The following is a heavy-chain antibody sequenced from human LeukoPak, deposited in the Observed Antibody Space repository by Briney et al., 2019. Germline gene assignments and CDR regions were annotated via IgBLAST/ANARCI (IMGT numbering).Heavy chain of an antibody. Sequence: ASETLSLTCTVSGGSISNYYWSWIRQPPGKGLEWIGYINYSGTTNYNPSLKSRVSMSVDMSKNQFSLKLSSVTAADKAMYFCASSRPYYDILTGQSDDAFDIWGQGTMVTVSS. J-gene: IGHJ3*02. CDR1: GGSISNYY. D-gene: IGHD3-9*01. CDR2: INYSGTT. V-gene: IGHV4-59*01. CDR3: ASSRPYYDILTGQSDDAFDI.